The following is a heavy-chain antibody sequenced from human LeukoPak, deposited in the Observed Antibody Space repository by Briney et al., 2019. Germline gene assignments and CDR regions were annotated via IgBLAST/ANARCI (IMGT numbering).Heavy chain of an antibody. CDR1: NGSISSSAYY. V-gene: IGHV4-39*07. CDR2: VYFSGIT. Sequence: SETLSLTCTVSNGSISSSAYYWGWVRQSPGKGLQWIGSVYFSGITYYNESLKSRLTISVDKSNNQFSLKVRSVTAADTAVYYCASNSRRSFSSAAYYYYSMDVWGKGTTVTVSS. CDR3: ASNSRRSFSSAAYYYYSMDV. J-gene: IGHJ6*03. D-gene: IGHD1-26*01.